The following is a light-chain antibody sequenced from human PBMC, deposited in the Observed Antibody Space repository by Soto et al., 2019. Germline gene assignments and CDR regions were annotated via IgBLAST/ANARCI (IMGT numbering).Light chain of an antibody. CDR2: GAS. CDR3: QQLQRTPFT. CDR1: QDISRY. V-gene: IGKV1-9*01. J-gene: IGKJ3*01. Sequence: QLTQSPSSLSASVGDRVTITCRASQDISRYLAWYQQRAGKAPKLLIYGASTLQSGVPSGFSGSGSGTEFTLTISSLQPEDFATYHCQQLQRTPFTFGPGTKVDIK.